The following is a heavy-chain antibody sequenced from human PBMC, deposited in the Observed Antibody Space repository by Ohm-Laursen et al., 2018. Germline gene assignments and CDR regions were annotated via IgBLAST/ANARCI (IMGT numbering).Heavy chain of an antibody. CDR1: GFTFSRYG. D-gene: IGHD4-17*01. Sequence: SLRLSCSASGFTFSRYGMHWVRQAPGKGLEWVAVIWYDGSNKYYADSVKGRFTISRDNSKNTLYLQMNSLRAEDTAVYYCARSLVGDYGDYVRAFDIWGQRTMVTVSS. V-gene: IGHV3-33*01. CDR2: IWYDGSNK. J-gene: IGHJ3*02. CDR3: ARSLVGDYGDYVRAFDI.